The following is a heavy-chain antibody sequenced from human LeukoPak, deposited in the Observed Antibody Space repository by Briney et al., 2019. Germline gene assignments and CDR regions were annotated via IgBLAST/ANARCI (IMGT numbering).Heavy chain of an antibody. CDR2: INSDGSIT. V-gene: IGHV3-74*01. J-gene: IGHJ4*02. CDR1: GFTFSTYW. Sequence: PGGSLRLSCAASGFTFSTYWMHWVRQAPGKGLLWVSRINSDGSITTYADSVKGRFTISGDNAKNTLYLQMNSLGAEDTAVYYCATTYYYDSSGYAAYWGQGTLVTVSS. D-gene: IGHD3-22*01. CDR3: ATTYYYDSSGYAAY.